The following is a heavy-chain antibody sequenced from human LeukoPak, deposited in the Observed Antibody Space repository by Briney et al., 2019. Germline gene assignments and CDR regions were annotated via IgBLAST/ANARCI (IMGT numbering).Heavy chain of an antibody. CDR2: INHSGST. V-gene: IGHV4-34*01. CDR3: ARGIK. Sequence: PSETLSLTCAVYGGSFSGYYWSWIRQPPGEGLEWIGEINHSGSTNYNPSLKSRVTISVDTSKNQFSLKLSSVTAADTAVYYCARGIKWDQGTLVTVSS. J-gene: IGHJ4*02. CDR1: GGSFSGYY.